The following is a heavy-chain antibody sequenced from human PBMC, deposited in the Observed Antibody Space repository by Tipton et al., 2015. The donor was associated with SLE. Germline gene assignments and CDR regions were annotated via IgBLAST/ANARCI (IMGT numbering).Heavy chain of an antibody. CDR2: VHSSGRT. Sequence: TLSLTCTVSGGSISSGYWCWIRRPAGKGVEWIGRVHSSGRTHYSTSLSSRATVSVDTSENQFSLKLTSVTAADTAVYYCARQPAVYRPSRALDSWGQGTMVTVSS. D-gene: IGHD2-2*02. CDR1: GGSISSGY. V-gene: IGHV4-4*07. J-gene: IGHJ3*02. CDR3: ARQPAVYRPSRALDS.